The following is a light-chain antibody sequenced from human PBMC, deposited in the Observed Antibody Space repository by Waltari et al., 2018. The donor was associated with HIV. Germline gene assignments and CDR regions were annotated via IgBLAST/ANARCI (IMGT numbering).Light chain of an antibody. J-gene: IGKJ2*01. CDR2: DVS. CDR3: QQYDNLPYT. V-gene: IGKV1-33*01. Sequence: DIQMTQSPSSLSASVRDTLSITCQASQDISNYLNWYQQKPGKDPKLLIYDVSNLETGVPSRFSGSGSGTDFTFIISSLQPEDVATYYCQQYDNLPYTFGQGTKLEIK. CDR1: QDISNY.